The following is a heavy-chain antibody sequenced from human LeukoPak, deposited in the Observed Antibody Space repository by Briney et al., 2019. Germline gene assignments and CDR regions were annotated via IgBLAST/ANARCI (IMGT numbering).Heavy chain of an antibody. CDR3: ARQPGEQWLVLWFDP. V-gene: IGHV4-39*01. D-gene: IGHD6-19*01. CDR1: GGSISSSSYY. Sequence: SETLSLTCTVSGGSISSSSYYWGWIRQPPGKGLEWIGSIYYSGSTYYNPSLKSRVTISVDTSKNQFSLKLSSVTAADTAVYYCARQPGEQWLVLWFDPWGQGTLVTVSS. J-gene: IGHJ5*02. CDR2: IYYSGST.